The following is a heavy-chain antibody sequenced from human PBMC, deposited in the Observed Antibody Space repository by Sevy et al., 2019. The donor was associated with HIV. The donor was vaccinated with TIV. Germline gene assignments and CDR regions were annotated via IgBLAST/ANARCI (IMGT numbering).Heavy chain of an antibody. V-gene: IGHV3-7*01. D-gene: IGHD3-16*01. CDR2: IRGDGIDK. J-gene: IGHJ4*02. Sequence: GGSLRLSCAASGFTFSTTWMNWVRQAPGKGLEWVANIRGDGIDKHYVDSVEGRFTISRDNAKNCLFMQMNSLRVEDTAVYYCAHETFGRFESWGQGTLVTVSS. CDR3: AHETFGRFES. CDR1: GFTFSTTW.